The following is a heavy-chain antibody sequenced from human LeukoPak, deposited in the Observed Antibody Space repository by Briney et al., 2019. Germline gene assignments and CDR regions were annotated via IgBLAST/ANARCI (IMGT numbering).Heavy chain of an antibody. J-gene: IGHJ4*02. CDR1: GGSISSSNW. V-gene: IGHV4-4*02. D-gene: IGHD2/OR15-2a*01. CDR3: ERLSKLHKTTFLVDY. CDR2: IYHSGST. Sequence: SETLSLNGAVSGGSISSSNWWSWVRRPPGKGLEWIGEIYHSGSTNYNPSLRSRVTISVDKTKNQFSLKLSSVTAADTAVYYCERLSKLHKTTFLVDYWGQGTLVTVSS.